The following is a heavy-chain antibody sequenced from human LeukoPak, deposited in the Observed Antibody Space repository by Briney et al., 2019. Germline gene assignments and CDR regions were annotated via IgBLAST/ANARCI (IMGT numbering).Heavy chain of an antibody. J-gene: IGHJ4*02. V-gene: IGHV3-23*01. CDR3: ASSGSPSIDY. Sequence: PGGTLRLSCAASGFTFSNIAMTWVRQAPGKGLEWVSSISGSAGSAYYADSVKGRFSISRDNSKNTLYLQMNSLRAEDTAVYYCASSGSPSIDYWGQGTLVTVSS. CDR2: ISGSAGSA. D-gene: IGHD1-26*01. CDR1: GFTFSNIA.